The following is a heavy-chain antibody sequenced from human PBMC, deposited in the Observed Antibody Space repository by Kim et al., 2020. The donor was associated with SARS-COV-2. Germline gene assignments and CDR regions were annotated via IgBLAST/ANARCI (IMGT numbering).Heavy chain of an antibody. J-gene: IGHJ6*02. CDR2: IKYDGSEK. D-gene: IGHD3-3*01. CDR3: AKCIDFWNGKDV. Sequence: GGSLRLSCGASGFVFRDYGMHWVRQAPGKGLEWVAFIKYDGSEKYYGERVKGRFSISRDNSKNTLYLQMNSLRPEDTAVYYCAKCIDFWNGKDVWGQGTT. V-gene: IGHV3-30*02. CDR1: GFVFRDYG.